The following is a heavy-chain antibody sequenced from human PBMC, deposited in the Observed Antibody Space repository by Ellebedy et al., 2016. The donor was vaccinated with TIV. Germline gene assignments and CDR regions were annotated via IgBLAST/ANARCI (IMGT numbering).Heavy chain of an antibody. D-gene: IGHD4-17*01. CDR3: ASRAYGDNVRS. J-gene: IGHJ5*02. CDR1: GFTFSTYW. Sequence: GESLKISCAASGFTFSTYWMSWVRQAPGKGLEWVANMNQVGSEQYYVDSVKGRFTISRDNARMSLFLQMNSLRAEDTAVYYCASRAYGDNVRSWGQGTLVTVSS. V-gene: IGHV3-7*01. CDR2: MNQVGSEQ.